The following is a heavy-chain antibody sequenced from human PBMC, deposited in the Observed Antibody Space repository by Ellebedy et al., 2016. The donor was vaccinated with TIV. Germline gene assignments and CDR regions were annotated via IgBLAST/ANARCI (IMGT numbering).Heavy chain of an antibody. Sequence: GESLKISCAGSGFAIRWMHWVRQAPGKGLVWISHINNDGSATNYADSVKGRFTISRDNAKNTLYLAMNSLTVDDTAVYYCARQFDQPARWGQGTLVTVSS. V-gene: IGHV3-74*01. D-gene: IGHD2-2*01. J-gene: IGHJ4*02. CDR2: INNDGSAT. CDR1: GFAIRW. CDR3: ARQFDQPAR.